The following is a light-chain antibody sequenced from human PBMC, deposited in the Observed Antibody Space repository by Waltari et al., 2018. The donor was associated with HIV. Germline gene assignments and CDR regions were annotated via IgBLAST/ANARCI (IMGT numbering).Light chain of an antibody. V-gene: IGKV1-9*01. CDR2: AAS. Sequence: DIQLTQSPSFLSASVGDRVTITCRASQGISSYLAWYQQKPGKAPKRLIYAASTLQSGVPSRFSGSGSGTEFTLTISSLQPEDFATYYCQQLNSFPRTFGGGTKVETK. CDR3: QQLNSFPRT. CDR1: QGISSY. J-gene: IGKJ4*01.